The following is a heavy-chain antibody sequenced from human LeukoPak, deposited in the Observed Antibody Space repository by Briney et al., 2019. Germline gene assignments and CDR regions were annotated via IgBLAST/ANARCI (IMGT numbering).Heavy chain of an antibody. Sequence: PGGSLRLSCAASGFTLSTYAMHWVRQAPGKGLEWVAVISYDGSNKYYADSVKGRFTISRDNSKNTLDLQMNSLRAEDTAVYYCARVDIAVAGTPYYFDYWGQGTLVTVSS. J-gene: IGHJ4*02. CDR1: GFTLSTYA. CDR2: ISYDGSNK. V-gene: IGHV3-30-3*01. CDR3: ARVDIAVAGTPYYFDY. D-gene: IGHD6-13*01.